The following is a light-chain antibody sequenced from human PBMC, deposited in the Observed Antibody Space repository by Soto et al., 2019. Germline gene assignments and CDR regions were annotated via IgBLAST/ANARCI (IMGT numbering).Light chain of an antibody. CDR1: SSDFGSYKF. CDR3: FSFTSTKTHV. J-gene: IGLJ1*01. CDR2: ETS. V-gene: IGLV2-23*01. Sequence: QSAMAQPASVSGSPGQSVTISCTGTSSDFGSYKFVSWYRHHPGTVPKVIIYETSKRPSGVSDRFPGSKSGNTASLTISGLEAEDEDDYDCFSFTSTKTHVFGSG.